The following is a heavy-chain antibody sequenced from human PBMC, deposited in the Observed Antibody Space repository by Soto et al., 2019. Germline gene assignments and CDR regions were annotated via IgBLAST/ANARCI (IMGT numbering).Heavy chain of an antibody. CDR3: ARAWYSGYYLPLGYYYYGMDV. V-gene: IGHV1-69*13. CDR1: GGTFSSYA. D-gene: IGHD5-12*01. J-gene: IGHJ6*02. CDR2: IIPIFGTA. Sequence: SVKGSCKASGGTFSSYAISWVRQAPGQGLEWMGGIIPIFGTANYAQKFQGRVTITADESTSTAYMELSSLRSEDTAVYYCARAWYSGYYLPLGYYYYGMDVWGQGTTVTVSS.